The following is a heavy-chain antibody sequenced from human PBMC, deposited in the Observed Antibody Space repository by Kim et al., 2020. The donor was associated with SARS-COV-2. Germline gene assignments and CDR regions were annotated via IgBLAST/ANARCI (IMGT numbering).Heavy chain of an antibody. CDR3: TKGTRSSVAGTPFDY. CDR1: GFTFDDYA. CDR2: ISWNSGSI. J-gene: IGHJ4*02. Sequence: GVSLRLSCAASGFTFDDYAMHWVRQAPGKGLEWVSGISWNSGSIGYADSVKGRFTISRDNAKNSLYLQMNSLRAEDTALYYCTKGTRSSVAGTPFDYWGQGTLVTVSS. V-gene: IGHV3-9*01. D-gene: IGHD6-19*01.